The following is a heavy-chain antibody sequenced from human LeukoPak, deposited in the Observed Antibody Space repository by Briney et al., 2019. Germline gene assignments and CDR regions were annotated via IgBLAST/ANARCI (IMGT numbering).Heavy chain of an antibody. CDR2: ISGSGGST. D-gene: IGHD2-2*01. CDR3: AKDRLRYCSSTSCYARTDY. V-gene: IGHV3-23*01. Sequence: GGSLRLSCAASGFTFSSYAMSWVRQAPGKGLEWVSAISGSGGSTYYADSVKGRFTISRDNSKNTLYLQMNSLRAEDTAVYYCAKDRLRYCSSTSCYARTDYWGQGTLVTVSS. J-gene: IGHJ4*02. CDR1: GFTFSSYA.